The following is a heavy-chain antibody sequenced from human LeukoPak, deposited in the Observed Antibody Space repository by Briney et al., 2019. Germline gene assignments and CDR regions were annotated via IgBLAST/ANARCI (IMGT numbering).Heavy chain of an antibody. J-gene: IGHJ4*02. D-gene: IGHD3-22*01. CDR1: GGSISSGSYY. CDR3: ASGYDSSGYYLDY. Sequence: SETLSLTCTVSGGSISSGSYYWSWIRQPAGKGLEWIGRIYTSGSTNYNPSLKSRVTMSVDTSKNQFSLKLSSVTAADTAVYYCASGYDSSGYYLDYWGQGTLVTVSS. CDR2: IYTSGST. V-gene: IGHV4-61*02.